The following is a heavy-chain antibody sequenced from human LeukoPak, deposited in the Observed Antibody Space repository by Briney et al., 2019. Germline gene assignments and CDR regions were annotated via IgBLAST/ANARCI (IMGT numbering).Heavy chain of an antibody. Sequence: SETLSLTCTVSGGSISSSSYYWGWIRQPPGKGLEWIGSIYYSGSTYYNPSLKSRVTISVDTSKNQFSLQLNSVTPEDTAVYYCARGLLTTVTTNWFDPWGQGTLVTVSS. D-gene: IGHD4-17*01. J-gene: IGHJ5*02. CDR1: GGSISSSSYY. V-gene: IGHV4-39*01. CDR2: IYYSGST. CDR3: ARGLLTTVTTNWFDP.